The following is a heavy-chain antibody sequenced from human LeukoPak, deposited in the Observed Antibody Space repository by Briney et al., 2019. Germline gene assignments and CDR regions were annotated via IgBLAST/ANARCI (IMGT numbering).Heavy chain of an antibody. CDR2: IYYSGSA. V-gene: IGHV4-61*01. CDR1: GGSVSSGSYY. Sequence: SETLSLTCTVSGGSVSSGSYYWSWIRQPPGKGLEWIGYIYYSGSAKYNPSLKSRVTISVDTFKNQFSLKLTSVTAADTAVYYCARGFGDWGLSWFDPWGQGTLVTVSS. J-gene: IGHJ5*02. D-gene: IGHD3-10*01. CDR3: ARGFGDWGLSWFDP.